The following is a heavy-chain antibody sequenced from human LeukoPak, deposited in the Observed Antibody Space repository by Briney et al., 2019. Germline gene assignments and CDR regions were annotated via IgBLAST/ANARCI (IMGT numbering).Heavy chain of an antibody. CDR3: ARGVGYYGSGTDDAFDI. CDR1: GGSFSGYY. Sequence: PSETLSLTCAVYGGSFSGYYWSWIRQPPGKGLEWIGEINHSGSTNYNPSLKSRVTISVDTSKNQFSLKLSSVTAADTAAYYCARGVGYYGSGTDDAFDIWGQGTMVTVSS. V-gene: IGHV4-34*01. D-gene: IGHD3-10*01. CDR2: INHSGST. J-gene: IGHJ3*02.